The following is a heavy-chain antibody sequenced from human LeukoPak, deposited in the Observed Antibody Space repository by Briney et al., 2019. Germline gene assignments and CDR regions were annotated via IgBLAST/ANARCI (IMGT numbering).Heavy chain of an antibody. CDR2: ISSNGGST. V-gene: IGHV3-64D*06. J-gene: IGHJ5*02. Sequence: PGGSLRLSCAASGFTFSSYAMHWVRQAPGKGLEYVSAISSNGGSTYYADSVKGRFTISRDNSKNTLYLQMSSLRAKDTAVYYCVKDRQEYSSGWYHWFDPWGQGTLVTVSS. CDR3: VKDRQEYSSGWYHWFDP. CDR1: GFTFSSYA. D-gene: IGHD6-19*01.